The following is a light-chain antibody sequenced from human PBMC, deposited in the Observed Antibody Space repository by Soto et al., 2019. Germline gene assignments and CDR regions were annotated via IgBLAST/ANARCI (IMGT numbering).Light chain of an antibody. CDR2: DAS. V-gene: IGKV3D-20*02. CDR3: QQRNVWPPIT. Sequence: EIVLTQSPGTLSLSPGERATLSCRASQSISSTYLAWYQQKPGQAPRLLIYDASSRATGIPDRFSGSGSGTDFSLTISRLEPEDFAVYYCQQRNVWPPITFGQGTRLEIK. CDR1: QSISSTY. J-gene: IGKJ5*01.